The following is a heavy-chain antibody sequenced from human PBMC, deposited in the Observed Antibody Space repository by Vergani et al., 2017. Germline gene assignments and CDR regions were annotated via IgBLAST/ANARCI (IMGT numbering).Heavy chain of an antibody. J-gene: IGHJ4*02. V-gene: IGHV3-7*01. Sequence: EVQLVESGGGLVQPGGSLRLSCAASGFTFSSYWMSWVRQAPGKGLEWVANIKQDGSEKYYVDSVKGRFTISRDNSKNTLYLQMSSLRAEDTAVYYCVKDYYDFWSGPEYWGQGTLVTVSS. CDR2: IKQDGSEK. CDR3: VKDYYDFWSGPEY. D-gene: IGHD3-3*01. CDR1: GFTFSSYW.